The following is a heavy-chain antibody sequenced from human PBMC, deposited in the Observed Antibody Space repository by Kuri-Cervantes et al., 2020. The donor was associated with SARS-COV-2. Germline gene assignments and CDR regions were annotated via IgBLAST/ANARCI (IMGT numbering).Heavy chain of an antibody. Sequence: GSLRLSCTVSGGSISSYYGSWIRQPAGKGLEWIGRIYTSGSNNYNPSLKSGVTMSVDTSKNHFSLKLSSVTAADTAVYYCASLRTDWILDVWGKGTTVTVSS. D-gene: IGHD5-18*01. CDR1: GGSISSYY. J-gene: IGHJ6*04. V-gene: IGHV4-4*07. CDR3: ASLRTDWILDV. CDR2: IYTSGSN.